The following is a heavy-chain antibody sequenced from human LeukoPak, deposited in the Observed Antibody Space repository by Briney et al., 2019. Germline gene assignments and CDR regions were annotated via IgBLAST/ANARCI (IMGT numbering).Heavy chain of an antibody. V-gene: IGHV1-18*01. D-gene: IGHD3-22*01. CDR2: ISAYNGNT. CDR1: GYTFTSYG. CDR3: ARGHTNYYDSSGYPY. Sequence: ASVKVSCKASGYTFTSYGISWVRQAPGQGLEWMGWISAYNGNTNYAQKLQGRVTMTTDTSTSTAYMELRSLRSDDTAVYYCARGHTNYYDSSGYPYWGQGTLVTVSS. J-gene: IGHJ4*02.